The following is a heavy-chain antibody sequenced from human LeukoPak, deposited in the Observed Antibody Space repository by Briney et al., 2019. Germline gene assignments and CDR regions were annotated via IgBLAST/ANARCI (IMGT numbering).Heavy chain of an antibody. CDR3: ARGGYCSSTSCYFRASDY. Sequence: SETLSLTCAVYGGSFSGYYWSWIRQPPGKGLEWIGEINHSGSTNYNPSLKSRVTISVDTSKNQFSLKLSSVTAADTAVYYCARGGYCSSTSCYFRASDYWGQGTLATVSS. CDR2: INHSGST. CDR1: GGSFSGYY. V-gene: IGHV4-34*01. D-gene: IGHD2-2*01. J-gene: IGHJ4*02.